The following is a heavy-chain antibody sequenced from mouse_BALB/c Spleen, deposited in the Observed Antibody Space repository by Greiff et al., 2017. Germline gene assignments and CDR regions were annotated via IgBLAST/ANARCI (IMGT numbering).Heavy chain of an antibody. Sequence: EVKLMESGAELVKPGASVKLSCTASGFNIKDTYMHWVKQRPEQGLEWIGRIDPANGNTKYDPKFQGKATITADTSSNTAYLQLSSLTSEDTAVYYCAREYGNFYYFDYWGQGTTLTVSS. D-gene: IGHD2-10*02. J-gene: IGHJ2*01. CDR1: GFNIKDTY. CDR3: AREYGNFYYFDY. V-gene: IGHV14-3*02. CDR2: IDPANGNT.